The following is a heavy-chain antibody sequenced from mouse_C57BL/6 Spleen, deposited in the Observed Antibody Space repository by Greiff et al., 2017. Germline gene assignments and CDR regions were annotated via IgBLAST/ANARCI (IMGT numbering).Heavy chain of an antibody. Sequence: EVKLMESEGGLVQPGSSMKLSCTASGFTFSDYYMAWVRQVPEKGLEWVANINYDGSSTYYLDSLKSRFIISRDNAKNILYLQMSSLKSEDTATYYCARGQRVFAYWGQGTLVTVSA. CDR2: INYDGSST. CDR1: GFTFSDYY. J-gene: IGHJ3*01. CDR3: ARGQRVFAY. V-gene: IGHV5-16*01. D-gene: IGHD6-1*01.